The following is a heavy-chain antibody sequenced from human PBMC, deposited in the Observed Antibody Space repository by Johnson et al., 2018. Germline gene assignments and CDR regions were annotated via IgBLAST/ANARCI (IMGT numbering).Heavy chain of an antibody. D-gene: IGHD4-17*01. CDR2: IKSEGST. Sequence: VQLVESGGGLVQPGGSLRLSCAASGFSVGSNYMTWVRQAPGGGLAGVSLIKSEGSTSSADTVKGRFTISRDNSKNKVYLQMNSLGPEDTAGYFCARRDEYGNAFDIWGQGTMVTVSS. CDR3: ARRDEYGNAFDI. V-gene: IGHV3-66*02. CDR1: GFSVGSNY. J-gene: IGHJ3*02.